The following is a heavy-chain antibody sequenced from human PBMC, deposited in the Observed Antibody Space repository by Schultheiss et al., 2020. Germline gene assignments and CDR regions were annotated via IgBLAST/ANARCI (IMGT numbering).Heavy chain of an antibody. V-gene: IGHV2-5*08. CDR1: GGSFSGYYWS. J-gene: IGHJ4*02. Sequence: QTLSLTCAVYGGSFSGYYWSWIRQPPVKALEWLALIYWDDDKRYIPSLKSRLTITKNTSKNQVVLTMTNMDSVDTATGYCARIRSPRHYYFDYWGQGTLVTGSS. CDR2: IYWDDDK. D-gene: IGHD3-16*01. CDR3: ARIRSPRHYYFDY.